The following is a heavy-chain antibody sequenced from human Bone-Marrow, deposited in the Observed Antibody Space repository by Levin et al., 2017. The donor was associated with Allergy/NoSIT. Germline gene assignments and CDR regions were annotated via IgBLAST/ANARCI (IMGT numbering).Heavy chain of an antibody. CDR1: GFTFSSYA. J-gene: IGHJ4*02. CDR3: AKDPRWGMIVVVITECYFDY. Sequence: AGGSLRLSCAASGFTFSSYAMSWVRQAPGKGLEWVSAISGSGGSTYYADSVKGRFTISRDNSKNTLYLQMNSLRAEDTAVYYCAKDPRWGMIVVVITECYFDYWGQGTLVTVSS. CDR2: ISGSGGST. D-gene: IGHD3-22*01. V-gene: IGHV3-23*01.